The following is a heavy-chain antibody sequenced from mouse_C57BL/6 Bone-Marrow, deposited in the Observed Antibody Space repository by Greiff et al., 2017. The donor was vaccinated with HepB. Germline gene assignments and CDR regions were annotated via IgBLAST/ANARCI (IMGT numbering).Heavy chain of an antibody. D-gene: IGHD1-1*01. CDR2: IWSGGST. J-gene: IGHJ4*01. CDR1: GFSLTSYG. V-gene: IGHV2-2*01. Sequence: VQLQQSGPGLVQPSQSLSITCTVSGFSLTSYGVHWVRQSPGKGLEWLGVIWSGGSTDYNAAFISRLSISKDNSKSQVFFKMNSLQADDTAIYYCARNYANYYGSSYYAMDYWGQGTSVTVSS. CDR3: ARNYANYYGSSYYAMDY.